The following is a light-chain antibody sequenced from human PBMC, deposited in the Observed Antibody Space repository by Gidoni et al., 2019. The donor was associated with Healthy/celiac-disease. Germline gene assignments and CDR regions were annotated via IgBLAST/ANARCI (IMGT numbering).Light chain of an antibody. CDR1: QTISSY. CDR2: AAS. J-gene: IGKJ4*01. CDR3: QQSYSTPLT. V-gene: IGKV1-39*01. Sequence: IQITQSPSSPFASVGDRVTITCRASQTISSYLNWYQQKPGKAPKLLIYAASSLQSGVPSRFSGSGSGTDFTLTISSLQPEDFATYYCQQSYSTPLTFGGGTKVEIK.